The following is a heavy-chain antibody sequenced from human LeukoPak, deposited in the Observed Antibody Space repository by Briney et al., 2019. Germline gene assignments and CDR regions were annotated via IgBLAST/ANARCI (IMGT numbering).Heavy chain of an antibody. J-gene: IGHJ4*02. CDR3: AKEEHYYDSSGYPFDY. V-gene: IGHV3-23*01. D-gene: IGHD3-22*01. Sequence: HPGGSLRLSCAASGFTFSSYAMGWVRQAPGKGLEWVSAISGSGGSTYYADSVKGRFTISRDNSKNTLYLQMNSLRAEDTAVYYCAKEEHYYDSSGYPFDYWGQGTLVTVSS. CDR2: ISGSGGST. CDR1: GFTFSSYA.